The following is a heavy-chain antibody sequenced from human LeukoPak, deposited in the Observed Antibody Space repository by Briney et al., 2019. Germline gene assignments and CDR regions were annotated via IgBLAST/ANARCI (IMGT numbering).Heavy chain of an antibody. D-gene: IGHD3-9*01. J-gene: IGHJ3*02. Sequence: GGSLRLSCAASGFTFSGSAMHWDRQASGKGLEWVGRIRSKANSYATAYAASVKGRFTISRDDSKNTAYLQMNSLKTEDTAVYYCTRRALRYFDWPWEAFDIWGQGTMVTVSS. V-gene: IGHV3-73*01. CDR3: TRRALRYFDWPWEAFDI. CDR1: GFTFSGSA. CDR2: IRSKANSYAT.